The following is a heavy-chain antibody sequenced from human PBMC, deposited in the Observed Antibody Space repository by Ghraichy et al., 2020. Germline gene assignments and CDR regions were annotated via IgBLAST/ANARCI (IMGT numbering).Heavy chain of an antibody. CDR3: AAVTTYAFDI. D-gene: IGHD4-17*01. J-gene: IGHJ3*02. Sequence: SETLSLTCTVSGGSISSSSYYWGWIRQPPGKGLEWIGSIYYSGSTYYNPSLKSRVTISVDTSKNQFSLKLSSVTAADTAVYYCAAVTTYAFDIWGQGTMVTVSS. CDR1: GGSISSSSYY. CDR2: IYYSGST. V-gene: IGHV4-39*01.